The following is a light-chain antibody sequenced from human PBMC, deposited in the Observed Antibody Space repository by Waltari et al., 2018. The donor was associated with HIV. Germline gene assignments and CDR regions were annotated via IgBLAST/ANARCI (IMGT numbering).Light chain of an antibody. CDR3: QVWDSSIEVV. V-gene: IGLV3-21*02. J-gene: IGLJ3*02. CDR1: NISSQM. Sequence: SYVLTPPPSASADTGQTARLTFGRNNISSQMVRWYQQEPGQAPVLVVYDDTDRPSGIPERFSGSNSGNTATLAISRVEAGDEADYYCQVWDSSIEVVFGGGTKLTVL. CDR2: DDT.